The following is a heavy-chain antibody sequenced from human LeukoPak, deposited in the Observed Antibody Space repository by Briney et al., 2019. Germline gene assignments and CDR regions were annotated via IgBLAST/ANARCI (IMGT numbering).Heavy chain of an antibody. J-gene: IGHJ3*02. CDR1: GGSISSYY. CDR3: ARIGGGSGAFDI. Sequence: SETLSLTCTVSGGSISSYYWSWIRQPPGKGLEWIGYIYYSGSTNYNPSLKSRVTISVDTSKNQFSLKLSSVTAADTAVYYCARIGGGSGAFDIWGQGTMVTVSS. CDR2: IYYSGST. D-gene: IGHD6-25*01. V-gene: IGHV4-59*01.